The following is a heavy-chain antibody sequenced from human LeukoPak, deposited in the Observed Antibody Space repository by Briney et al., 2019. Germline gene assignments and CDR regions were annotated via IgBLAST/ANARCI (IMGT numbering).Heavy chain of an antibody. CDR3: ARSPASGTAIGY. CDR2: MPPDGNEK. Sequence: GGSLRLSCAVSGFTFSSYWVSWVRQAPGKGLEWVANMPPDGNEKYYMDSVRGRFTISRDNAKNSLYLQMNSLRVEDTAVYFRARSPASGTAIGYWGQGTLVTVSS. CDR1: GFTFSSYW. D-gene: IGHD1-1*01. V-gene: IGHV3-7*01. J-gene: IGHJ4*02.